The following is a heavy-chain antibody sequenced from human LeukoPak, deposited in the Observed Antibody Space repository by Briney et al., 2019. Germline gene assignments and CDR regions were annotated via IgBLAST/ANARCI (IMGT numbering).Heavy chain of an antibody. Sequence: GASVKVSFKASGYTFIAYYMHWVRQAPGQGLEWMGWINPNNGVTNYAQNFQGRVTMTRDTSISAAYMELNRPRSDDTAVYYCARAILTGYYPFDFWGQGTLVTVSS. CDR3: ARAILTGYYPFDF. D-gene: IGHD3-9*01. CDR1: GYTFIAYY. J-gene: IGHJ4*02. V-gene: IGHV1-2*02. CDR2: INPNNGVT.